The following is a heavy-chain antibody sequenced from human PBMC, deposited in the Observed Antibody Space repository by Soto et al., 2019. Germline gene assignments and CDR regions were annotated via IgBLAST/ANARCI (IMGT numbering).Heavy chain of an antibody. CDR3: AGVSGRRTTGTLAPDY. CDR2: ISSSGSTI. V-gene: IGHV3-11*01. Sequence: PGGSLRLSCAASGFTFSDYYMSWIRQALGKGLEWVSYISSSGSTIYYADSVKGRFTISRDNAKNSLYLQMNSLRAEDTAVYYCAGVSGRRTTGTLAPDYWGQGTLVTVSS. J-gene: IGHJ4*02. CDR1: GFTFSDYY. D-gene: IGHD1-1*01.